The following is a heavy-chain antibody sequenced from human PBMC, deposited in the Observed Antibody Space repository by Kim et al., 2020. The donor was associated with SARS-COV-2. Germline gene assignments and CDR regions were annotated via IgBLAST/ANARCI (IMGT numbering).Heavy chain of an antibody. J-gene: IGHJ4*02. CDR1: GFSFSSSW. CDR3: ARDLYSVPNRDY. V-gene: IGHV3-7*01. CDR2: IDQDTTEM. Sequence: GGSLRLSCAASGFSFSSSWMNWVRLAPGKGLQWVANIDQDTTEMGYADSVRGRFTISRDNAKNSLFLQMNSLKVEDTGIYYCARDLYSVPNRDYWGQGTL. D-gene: IGHD5-12*01.